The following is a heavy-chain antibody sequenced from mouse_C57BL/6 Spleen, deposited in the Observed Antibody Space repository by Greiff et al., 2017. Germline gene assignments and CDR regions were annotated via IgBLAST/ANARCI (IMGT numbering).Heavy chain of an antibody. D-gene: IGHD1-1*01. CDR1: GFTFTDYY. Sequence: EVQLVESGGGLVQPGGSLSLSCAASGFTFTDYYMSWVRQPPGKALEWLGFIRNKANGYTTEYSASVKGRFTISRDNSQSILYLQMNALRAEDSATYYCARYIPTVVEDYFDYWGQGTTLTVSS. CDR2: IRNKANGYTT. J-gene: IGHJ2*01. CDR3: ARYIPTVVEDYFDY. V-gene: IGHV7-3*01.